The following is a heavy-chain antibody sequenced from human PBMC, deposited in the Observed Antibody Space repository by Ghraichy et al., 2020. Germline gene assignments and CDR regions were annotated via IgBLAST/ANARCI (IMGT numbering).Heavy chain of an antibody. J-gene: IGHJ4*02. V-gene: IGHV2-70*01. CDR1: GFSLSTSGMC. CDR3: ARIHRYGGNSGFPEY. CDR2: IDWDDDK. D-gene: IGHD4-23*01. Sequence: SGPTLVKPTQTLTLTCTFSGFSLSTSGMCVSWIRQPPGKALEWLALIDWDDDKYYSTSLKTRLTISKDTSKNQVVLTMTNMDPVDTATYYCARIHRYGGNSGFPEYWGQGTLVTVSS.